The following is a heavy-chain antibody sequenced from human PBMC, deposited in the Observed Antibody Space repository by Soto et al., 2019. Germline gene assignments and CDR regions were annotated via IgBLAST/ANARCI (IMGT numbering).Heavy chain of an antibody. V-gene: IGHV1-69*02. CDR2: IIPILGIA. CDR1: GGTFSSYT. Sequence: QVQLVQSGAEVKKPGSSVQVSCKASGGTFSSYTISWVRQAPGQGLEWMGRIIPILGIANYAQKFQGRVTITADKSTSTAYMELSSLRSEDTAVYYCARASGSSNGEDLFDPWGQGTLVTVSS. D-gene: IGHD1-26*01. J-gene: IGHJ5*02. CDR3: ARASGSSNGEDLFDP.